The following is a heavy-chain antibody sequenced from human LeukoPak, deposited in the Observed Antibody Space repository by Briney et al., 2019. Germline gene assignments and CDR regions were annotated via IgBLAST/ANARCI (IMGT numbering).Heavy chain of an antibody. CDR2: IWYDGSNK. D-gene: IGHD1-26*01. J-gene: IGHJ4*02. CDR1: GFTFSSYG. Sequence: PGGSLRLSCAASGFTFSSYGMHWVRQAPGKGLEWVAVIWYDGSNKYYADSVKGRFTISRDNSKNTLYLQMNSLRAEDTAVYYCARTGSSGNFDYWGQGTLVTVSS. CDR3: ARTGSSGNFDY. V-gene: IGHV3-33*01.